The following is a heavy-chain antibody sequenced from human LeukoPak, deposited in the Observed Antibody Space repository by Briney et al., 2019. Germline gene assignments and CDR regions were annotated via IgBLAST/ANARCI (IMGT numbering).Heavy chain of an antibody. D-gene: IGHD5-18*01. CDR1: GFTFSDYY. V-gene: IGHV3-11*04. J-gene: IGHJ6*04. CDR2: ISSSGSTI. CDR3: ARENPDVDTSMDV. Sequence: GGSLRLSCAASGFTFSDYYMSWIRQAPGKGLEWVSYISSSGSTIYYADSVKGRFTISRDNAKNSLYLQMNSLRAEDTAVYYCARENPDVDTSMDVWGKGTTVTVSS.